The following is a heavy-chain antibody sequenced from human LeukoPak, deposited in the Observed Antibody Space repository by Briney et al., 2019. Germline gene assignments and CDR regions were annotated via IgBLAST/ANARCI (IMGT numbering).Heavy chain of an antibody. D-gene: IGHD3-22*01. V-gene: IGHV4-39*02. Sequence: SETLSLTCTVSGGSISSSSYYWGWIRQPPGKGLEWIGSICYSGSTYYNPSLKSRVTISVDTSKNQFSLKLSSVTAADTAVYYCAREPYYYDSSGPQFDYWGQGTLVTVSS. CDR2: ICYSGST. CDR1: GGSISSSSYY. J-gene: IGHJ4*02. CDR3: AREPYYYDSSGPQFDY.